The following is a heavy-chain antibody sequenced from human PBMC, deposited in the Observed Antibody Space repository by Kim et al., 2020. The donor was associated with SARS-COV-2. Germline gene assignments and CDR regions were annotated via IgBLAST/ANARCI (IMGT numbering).Heavy chain of an antibody. CDR1: GGSISSNY. CDR3: ASELLHNWFDP. J-gene: IGHJ5*02. D-gene: IGHD2-15*01. CDR2: IYYRGST. Sequence: SETLSLTCTVSGGSISSNYWSWIRQPPGKGLEWIGYIYYRGSTNYTPSLQSRVTMSVDTSKNQFSLKLSSVTAADTAVYYCASELLHNWFDPWGQGTLVT. V-gene: IGHV4-59*13.